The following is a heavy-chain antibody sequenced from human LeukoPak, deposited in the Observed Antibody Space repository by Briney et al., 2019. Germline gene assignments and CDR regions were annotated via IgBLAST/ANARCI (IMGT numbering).Heavy chain of an antibody. CDR3: ARGRGGYYGSGSQSCSNY. CDR2: ISHDVTNT. D-gene: IGHD3-10*01. J-gene: IGHJ4*02. V-gene: IGHV3-30*04. Sequence: PGRSLRLSCAASGFTFSGHAMYWVRQAPAKGLEWVAVISHDVTNTYYAESVKGRFTISRDNSKNTLFLQMNSLSAEDTAVYYCARGRGGYYGSGSQSCSNYWGQGTLVTVSS. CDR1: GFTFSGHA.